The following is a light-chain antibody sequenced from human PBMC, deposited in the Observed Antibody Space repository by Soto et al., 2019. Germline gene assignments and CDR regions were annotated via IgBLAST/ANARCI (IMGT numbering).Light chain of an antibody. J-gene: IGLJ1*01. CDR2: EVS. CDR1: KRYVGGYNY. V-gene: IGLV2-8*01. Sequence: ARNQAASASGGRWESIRTYFTWKKRYVGGYNYVSWYQQHPGKAPKLMIYEVSKRPSGVPDRFSGSKSGNTASLTVSGLQAEDEADYYCSSYAGSNNFEVFGTGTKVTVL. CDR3: SSYAGSNNFEV.